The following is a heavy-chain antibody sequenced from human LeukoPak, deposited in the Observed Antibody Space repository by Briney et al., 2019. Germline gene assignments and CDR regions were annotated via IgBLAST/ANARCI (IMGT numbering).Heavy chain of an antibody. D-gene: IGHD3-16*01. CDR2: IWYDGSNK. J-gene: IGHJ6*02. V-gene: IGHV3-33*01. Sequence: GRSLRLSCAASGFTFSSFGMHWVRQGPDKGLEWVALIWYDGSNKHYADSVKGRYNVSRDNSRNTLYLHMNSLRVEDTAVYYCARFRDGVFSGGDYYNGMDVWGQGTTVTVSS. CDR3: ARFRDGVFSGGDYYNGMDV. CDR1: GFTFSSFG.